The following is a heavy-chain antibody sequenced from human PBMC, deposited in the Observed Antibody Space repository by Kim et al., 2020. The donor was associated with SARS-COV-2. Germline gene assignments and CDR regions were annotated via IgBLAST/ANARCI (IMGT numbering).Heavy chain of an antibody. CDR2: IYYSGST. V-gene: IGHV4-39*01. D-gene: IGHD5-12*01. CDR1: GGSISSSSYY. CDR3: ARTERWLQPDMDFEI. Sequence: SETLSLTCTVSGGSISSSSYYWGWIRQPPGKGLEWIGSIYYSGSTYYNPSLKSRVTISVDTSKNQFSLKLSSVTAADTALYYCARTERWLQPDMDFEIWG. J-gene: IGHJ3*02.